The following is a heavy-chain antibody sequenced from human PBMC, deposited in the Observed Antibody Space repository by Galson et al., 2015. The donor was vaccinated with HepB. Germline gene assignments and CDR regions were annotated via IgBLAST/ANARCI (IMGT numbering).Heavy chain of an antibody. CDR3: AKDMMGREQEGGGLDY. Sequence: SLRLSCAASGFTFDDYAMHWVRQAPGKGLEWVSGISWNSGSIGYADSVKGRFTISRDNAKNSLYLQMNSLRAEDTALYYCAKDMMGREQEGGGLDYWGQGTLVTVSS. CDR1: GFTFDDYA. V-gene: IGHV3-9*01. D-gene: IGHD1-26*01. J-gene: IGHJ4*02. CDR2: ISWNSGSI.